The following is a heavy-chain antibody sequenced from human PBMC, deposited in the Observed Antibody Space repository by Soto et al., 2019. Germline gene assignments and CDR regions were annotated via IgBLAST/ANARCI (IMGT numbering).Heavy chain of an antibody. V-gene: IGHV4-34*01. D-gene: IGHD6-19*01. J-gene: IGHJ5*02. CDR1: GGSPTGCN. Sequence: XESLCLPCAVYGGSPTGCNWSWIRQPPGKGLERIGEINHSGSTNYNPSLKSRVTISVDTSKKQFSLKLSSVTAADTAVYYCARGIAVAGPWGQGTLVTVSS. CDR3: ARGIAVAGP. CDR2: INHSGST.